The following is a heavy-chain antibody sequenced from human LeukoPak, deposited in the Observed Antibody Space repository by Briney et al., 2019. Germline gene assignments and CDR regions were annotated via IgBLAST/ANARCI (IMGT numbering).Heavy chain of an antibody. D-gene: IGHD2-15*01. CDR2: INHSGST. V-gene: IGHV4-34*01. J-gene: IGHJ4*02. CDR3: ARSRGYCSGGSCYYFDY. Sequence: SETLSLTCAVYGGSFSGYYWNWIRQPPGKGQEWIGEINHSGSTNYNPSLKSRVTISVDTSKNQFSLKLSSVTAADTAVYYCARSRGYCSGGSCYYFDYWGQGTLVTVSS. CDR1: GGSFSGYY.